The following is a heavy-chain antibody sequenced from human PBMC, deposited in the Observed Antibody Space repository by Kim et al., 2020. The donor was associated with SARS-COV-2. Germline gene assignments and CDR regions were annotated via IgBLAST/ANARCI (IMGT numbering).Heavy chain of an antibody. Sequence: GGSLRLSCAASGFTFSDYYMSWIRQAPGKGLEWVSYISSSGSTIYYADSVKGRFTISRDNAKNSLYLQMNSLRAEDTAVYYCARDFGFGGIKYYYYGMDVWGQGTTVTVSS. J-gene: IGHJ6*02. V-gene: IGHV3-11*01. D-gene: IGHD3-10*01. CDR3: ARDFGFGGIKYYYYGMDV. CDR2: ISSSGSTI. CDR1: GFTFSDYY.